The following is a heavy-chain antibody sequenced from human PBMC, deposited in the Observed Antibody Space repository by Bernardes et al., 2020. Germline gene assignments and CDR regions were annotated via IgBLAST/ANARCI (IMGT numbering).Heavy chain of an antibody. CDR3: ARDRYGANDY. D-gene: IGHD4-17*01. V-gene: IGHV3-74*01. CDR1: GFTFSDYC. J-gene: IGHJ4*02. Sequence: GASLRLSCAASGFTFSDYCMHWVRQAPGKGLEWVSRINNDGTTTPCADSVKGRFTISRDNSKNTLYLQMNSLRAEDTAVYFCARDRYGANDYWGQGTLVTVSS. CDR2: INNDGTTT.